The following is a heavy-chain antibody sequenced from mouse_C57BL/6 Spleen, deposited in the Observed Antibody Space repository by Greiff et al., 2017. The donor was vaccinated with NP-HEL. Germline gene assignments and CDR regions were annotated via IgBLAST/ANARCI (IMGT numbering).Heavy chain of an antibody. CDR2: IDPENGDT. CDR3: TRYGSSPDYFDY. J-gene: IGHJ2*01. Sequence: EVQLQQSGAELVRPGASVKLSCTASGFNIKDDYMHWVKQRPEQGLEWIGWIDPENGDTEYASKFQGKATITADTSSNTAYLQLGSLTSEDTAVYYCTRYGSSPDYFDYWGQGTTLTVSS. D-gene: IGHD1-1*01. V-gene: IGHV14-4*01. CDR1: GFNIKDDY.